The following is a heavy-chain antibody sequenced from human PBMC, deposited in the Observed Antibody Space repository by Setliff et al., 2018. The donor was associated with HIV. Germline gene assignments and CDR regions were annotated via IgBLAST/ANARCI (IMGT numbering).Heavy chain of an antibody. CDR1: GLSISSNY. CDR3: ARVVVVIGSQDYFDY. V-gene: IGHV3-66*02. D-gene: IGHD2-21*01. CDR2: IYSGGDA. J-gene: IGHJ4*02. Sequence: QTGGSLRLSCAASGLSISSNYMSWVRQAPGKGLEWVSIIYSGGDAYYSDSLKGRFTISRDNSRNTLYLQMSSLRADDTAVYYCARVVVVIGSQDYFDYWGQGMLVTVSS.